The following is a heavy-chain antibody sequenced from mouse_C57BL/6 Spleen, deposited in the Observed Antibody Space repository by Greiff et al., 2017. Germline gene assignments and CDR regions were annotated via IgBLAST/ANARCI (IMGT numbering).Heavy chain of an antibody. CDR1: GYTFTSYW. Sequence: VQLQQSGAELVRPGSSVKLSCKASGYTFTSYWMDWVKQRPGQGLEWIGNIYPSDSETHYNQKFKDKATLTVDKSSSTAYMQLSSLTSEDSAVYYCARETGREYFDVWGTGTTVTVSS. V-gene: IGHV1-61*01. CDR3: ARETGREYFDV. CDR2: IYPSDSET. D-gene: IGHD4-1*01. J-gene: IGHJ1*03.